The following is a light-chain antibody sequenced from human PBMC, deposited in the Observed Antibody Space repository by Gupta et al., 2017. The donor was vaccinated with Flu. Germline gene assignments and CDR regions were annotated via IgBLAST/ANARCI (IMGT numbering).Light chain of an antibody. CDR3: SSYTTRSTVV. J-gene: IGLJ2*01. V-gene: IGLV2-14*03. Sequence: QSALPQPAPVPGSPGQSITISCTGTSSDVGDSNSVPWYQHPPGKPPKLTLSDVIDRPQGVADRFSGTKSGNTASLTISGRQEEDEADYYCSSYTTRSTVVFGGGTKVTVL. CDR1: SSDVGDSNS. CDR2: DVI.